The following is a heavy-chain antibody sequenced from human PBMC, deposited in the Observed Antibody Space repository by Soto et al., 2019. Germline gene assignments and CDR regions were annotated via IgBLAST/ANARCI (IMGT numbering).Heavy chain of an antibody. CDR3: ARALPHGMDV. CDR2: TYHSGST. CDR1: GGSISSGGYS. Sequence: QLQLQESGSGLVKPSQTLSLTCAVSGGSISSGGYSWSWIRPPPGKGREWIGYTYHSGSTYYTPSLKSRVTRSVDRSKNQFSLKLSSVTAADTAVYYCARALPHGMDVWCQGTTVTVSS. V-gene: IGHV4-30-2*01. J-gene: IGHJ6*02.